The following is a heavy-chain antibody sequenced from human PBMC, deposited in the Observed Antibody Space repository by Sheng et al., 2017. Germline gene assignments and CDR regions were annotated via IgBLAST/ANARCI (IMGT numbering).Heavy chain of an antibody. V-gene: IGHV3-73*02. CDR1: GFTFSGSA. J-gene: IGHJ6*02. Sequence: EVQLVESGGGLVQPGGSRRNYSCAASGFTFSGSAMHWVRQASGKGLEWVGRIRSKANSYATAYAASVKGRFTISRDDSKNTAYLQMNSLKTEDTAVYYCTSPTRWLGVVDVWGQGTTVTVSS. CDR3: TSPTRWLGVVDV. D-gene: IGHD6-19*01. CDR2: IRSKANSYAT.